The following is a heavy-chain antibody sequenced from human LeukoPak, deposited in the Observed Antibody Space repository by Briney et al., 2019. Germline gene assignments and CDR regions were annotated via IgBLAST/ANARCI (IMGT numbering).Heavy chain of an antibody. J-gene: IGHJ6*01. Sequence: ASVNVSCKASGYTFTGYYMHWGRHAPGPGHEWMGWVKPNRGGTNYEKKFHSRGTMTRDTTISTAYMALSRLRSADTTAQYCAGVGYCSSTSCYTKRRPRCYYGRDVWGQGTTV. V-gene: IGHV1-2*02. D-gene: IGHD2-2*02. CDR1: GYTFTGYY. CDR3: AGVGYCSSTSCYTKRRPRCYYGRDV. CDR2: VKPNRGGT.